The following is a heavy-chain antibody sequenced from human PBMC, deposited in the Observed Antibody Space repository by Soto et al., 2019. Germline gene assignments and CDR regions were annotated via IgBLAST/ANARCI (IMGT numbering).Heavy chain of an antibody. J-gene: IGHJ6*03. D-gene: IGHD2-2*01. CDR1: GGSISRSNYY. CDR3: ARVVRGYCSRTSCSLHMDV. Sequence: PSETLSLTCTVSGGSISRSNYYWGWIRQPPGKGLEWIGSIYYNGTTYYNPSLKSRVTISVDTSKNQFSLKLSSVTAADTTVYYCARVVRGYCSRTSCSLHMDVWGKGTTVTVSS. V-gene: IGHV4-39*01. CDR2: IYYNGTT.